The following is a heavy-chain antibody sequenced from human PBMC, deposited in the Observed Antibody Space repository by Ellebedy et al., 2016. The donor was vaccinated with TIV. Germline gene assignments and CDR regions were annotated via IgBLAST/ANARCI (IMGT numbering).Heavy chain of an antibody. Sequence: SETLSLXXTVSGGSISSGGYYWSWIRQHPGKGLEWIGYIYYSGSTYYNPSLKSRVTISVDTSKNQFSLKLSSVTAADTAVYYCARLSSDYDILTGYPIYYFDYWGQGTLVTVSS. J-gene: IGHJ4*02. V-gene: IGHV4-31*03. D-gene: IGHD3-9*01. CDR3: ARLSSDYDILTGYPIYYFDY. CDR1: GGSISSGGYY. CDR2: IYYSGST.